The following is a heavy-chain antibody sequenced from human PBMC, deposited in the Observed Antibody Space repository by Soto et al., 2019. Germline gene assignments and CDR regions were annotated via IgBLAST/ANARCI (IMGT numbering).Heavy chain of an antibody. J-gene: IGHJ4*02. CDR3: ARDYNDFWSGHLDY. CDR1: GFRFSDYS. Sequence: GGSLRLSCAASGFRFSDYSMNWVRQAPGRGLEWVSYISSSSFTIHYADSVEGRFAISRDNAKNSLYLQMNSLRAEDTAVYYCARDYNDFWSGHLDYWGQGALVTVSS. CDR2: ISSSSFTI. D-gene: IGHD3-3*01. V-gene: IGHV3-48*01.